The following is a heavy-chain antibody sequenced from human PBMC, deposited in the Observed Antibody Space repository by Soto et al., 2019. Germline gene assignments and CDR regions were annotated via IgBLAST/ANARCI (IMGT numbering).Heavy chain of an antibody. Sequence: GSLRLSCVASGFTFSDYAMTWVRQAPGKGLEWVATISATGGNIEYTDSLKGRFTISRDNSKNTLYLQLNGLTSDDTAVHYCAKVAGGLGYFDLWGSGTLVTVSS. CDR2: ISATGGNI. V-gene: IGHV3-23*01. J-gene: IGHJ2*01. CDR1: GFTFSDYA. D-gene: IGHD3-16*01. CDR3: AKVAGGLGYFDL.